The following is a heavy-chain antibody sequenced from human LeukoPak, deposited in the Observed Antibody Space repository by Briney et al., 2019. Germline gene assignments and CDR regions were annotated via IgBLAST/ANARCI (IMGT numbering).Heavy chain of an antibody. V-gene: IGHV1-2*02. Sequence: GASVKVSCKASGYTFTGYFMHWVRQAPGQGLEWMGWINPNSGATSYAQKFQGRVTMTRDTSISTTYMELSRVRSDDTAVYYCARQWLVKDDYYFDYWGQGTLVTVSS. J-gene: IGHJ4*02. CDR2: INPNSGAT. D-gene: IGHD6-19*01. CDR1: GYTFTGYF. CDR3: ARQWLVKDDYYFDY.